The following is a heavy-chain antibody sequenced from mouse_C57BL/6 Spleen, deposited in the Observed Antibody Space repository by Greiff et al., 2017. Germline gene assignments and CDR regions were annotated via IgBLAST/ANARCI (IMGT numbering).Heavy chain of an antibody. CDR3: VRQYDYEYYFDY. CDR1: GFSFNTYA. CDR2: IRSKSNNYAT. Sequence: EVMLVESGGGLVQPKGSLKLSCAASGFSFNTYAMNWVRQAPGKGLEWVARIRSKSNNYATYYADSVKDRFTISRDDSESMLYLQMNNLKTEDTAMYYCVRQYDYEYYFDYWGQGTTLTVSS. J-gene: IGHJ2*01. D-gene: IGHD2-4*01. V-gene: IGHV10-1*01.